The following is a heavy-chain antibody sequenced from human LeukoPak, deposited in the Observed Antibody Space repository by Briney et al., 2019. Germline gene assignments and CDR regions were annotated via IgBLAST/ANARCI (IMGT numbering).Heavy chain of an antibody. V-gene: IGHV3-21*01. Sequence: GGSLRLSCTASGFTFGDYAMNWVRQAPGKGLEWVSSISSSSSYIYYADSVKGRFTISRDNAKNSLYLQMNSLRAEDTAVYYCARNSPEVGGAFDIWGQGTMVTVSS. J-gene: IGHJ3*02. D-gene: IGHD3-16*01. CDR1: GFTFGDYA. CDR2: ISSSSSYI. CDR3: ARNSPEVGGAFDI.